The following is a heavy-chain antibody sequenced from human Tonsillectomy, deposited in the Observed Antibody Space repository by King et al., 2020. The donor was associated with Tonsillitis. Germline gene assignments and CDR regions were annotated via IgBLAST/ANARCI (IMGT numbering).Heavy chain of an antibody. CDR1: GFTFSSYA. J-gene: IGHJ6*02. CDR3: AKDTVYSSSSGGVGGMDV. CDR2: ISGSGGST. Sequence: VQLVESGGGLVQPGGSLRLSCVASGFTFSSYAMSWVRQAPGKGLEWVSGISGSGGSTYYADSVKGRFTISRDNSKNTLYLQMNSLRAEDTAVYYCAKDTVYSSSSGGVGGMDVWGQGTTVTVSS. D-gene: IGHD6-6*01. V-gene: IGHV3-23*04.